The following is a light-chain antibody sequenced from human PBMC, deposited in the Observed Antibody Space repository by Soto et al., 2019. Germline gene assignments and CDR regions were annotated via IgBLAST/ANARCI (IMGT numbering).Light chain of an antibody. CDR1: QTVRNNY. Sequence: EFVLAQSPGRLTLSPGVRPTLACRPIQTVRNNYLAWYQQKPGQAPRLLIYDASSRATGIPARFSGSGSGTDFTLTISGLQSDDFGVYYCQQYHKWPPSTFGQGTKVDIK. J-gene: IGKJ1*01. CDR2: DAS. CDR3: QQYHKWPPST. V-gene: IGKV3-20*01.